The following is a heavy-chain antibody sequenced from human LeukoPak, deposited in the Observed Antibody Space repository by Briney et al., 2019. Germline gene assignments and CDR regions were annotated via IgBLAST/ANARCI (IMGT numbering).Heavy chain of an antibody. CDR1: GFTFSSYS. Sequence: GGSLRLSCAASGFTFSSYSMNWVRQAPGKGLEWVSSISSSSSYIYYADSVKGRFTISRDNAKNSLYLQTNSLRAEDTAVYYCARDLFGEDIVVVVSAYWGQGTLVTVSS. CDR2: ISSSSSYI. CDR3: ARDLFGEDIVVVVSAY. J-gene: IGHJ4*02. D-gene: IGHD2-15*01. V-gene: IGHV3-21*01.